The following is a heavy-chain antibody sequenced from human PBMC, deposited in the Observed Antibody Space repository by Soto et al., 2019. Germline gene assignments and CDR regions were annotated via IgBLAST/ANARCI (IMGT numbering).Heavy chain of an antibody. J-gene: IGHJ4*02. D-gene: IGHD6-19*01. CDR1: GYTFTGYY. V-gene: IGHV1-2*02. CDR3: ARAVGIAVAGPDY. Sequence: VASVKVSCKASGYTFTGYYMHWVRQAPGQGLEWMGWINPNSGGTNYAQKFQGRVTMTRDTSISTAYMELSRLRSDDTAVYYCARAVGIAVAGPDYWGQGTLVTVS. CDR2: INPNSGGT.